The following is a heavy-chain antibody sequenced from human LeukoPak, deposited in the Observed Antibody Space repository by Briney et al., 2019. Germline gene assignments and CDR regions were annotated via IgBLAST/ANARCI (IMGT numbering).Heavy chain of an antibody. Sequence: GGSLRLSCAASGFTFNNYGMHWVRQAPGKGLEWVAFIRYNGNNQYYADSVKGRFTISRDNSKNTLYLQMNSLRAEDTAVYYCAKGYNWNDGFDPWGQGTLVTVSS. CDR2: IRYNGNNQ. V-gene: IGHV3-30*02. J-gene: IGHJ5*02. CDR3: AKGYNWNDGFDP. CDR1: GFTFNNYG. D-gene: IGHD1-20*01.